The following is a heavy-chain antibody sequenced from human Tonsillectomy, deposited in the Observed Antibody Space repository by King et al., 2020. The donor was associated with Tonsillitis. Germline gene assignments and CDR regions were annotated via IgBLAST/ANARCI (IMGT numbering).Heavy chain of an antibody. D-gene: IGHD2-15*01. CDR1: GDSISSGDHY. V-gene: IGHV4-31*03. Sequence: LQESGPGLVKPSQTLSLTCIVSGDSISSGDHYWSWIRQHPGKGLEWIGDIYYSANTYDPGTYYNPSLKSRLTISVDTSKNQFSLKLNSVTAADTAVYYCARYEGGVFDPWGQGSLVAVSS. CDR3: ARYEGGVFDP. J-gene: IGHJ5*02. CDR2: IYYSANTYDPGT.